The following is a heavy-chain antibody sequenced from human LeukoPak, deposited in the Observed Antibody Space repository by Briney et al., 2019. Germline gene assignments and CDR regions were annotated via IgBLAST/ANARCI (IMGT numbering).Heavy chain of an antibody. CDR3: ASRYYYDSSGYYYHPPDAFDI. Sequence: GESLKISCKTFGYIFTNYWIGWVRQMPGKGLEWMGIIYPGDSDTRYSPSFQGQVTISVDKSISTTYVQWSSLKASDTAMYYCASRYYYDSSGYYYHPPDAFDIWGQGTMVTVSS. CDR2: IYPGDSDT. D-gene: IGHD3-22*01. CDR1: GYIFTNYW. J-gene: IGHJ3*02. V-gene: IGHV5-51*01.